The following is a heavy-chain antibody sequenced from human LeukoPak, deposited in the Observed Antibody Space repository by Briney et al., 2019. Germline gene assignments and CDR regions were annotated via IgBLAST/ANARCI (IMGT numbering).Heavy chain of an antibody. CDR1: GGSFSCYY. D-gene: IGHD1-26*01. CDR2: INHSGST. CDR3: ARDRTGG. V-gene: IGHV4-34*01. J-gene: IGHJ4*02. Sequence: SETLSLTCAVYGGSFSCYYWSWIRQPPGKGLEWIGEINHSGSTNYNPSLKSRVTISVDTSKNQFSLKLSSVTAADTAVYYCARDRTGGWGQGTLVTVSS.